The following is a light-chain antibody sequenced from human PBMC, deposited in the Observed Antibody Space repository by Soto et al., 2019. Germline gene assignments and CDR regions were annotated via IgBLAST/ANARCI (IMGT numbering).Light chain of an antibody. V-gene: IGKV3D-15*01. CDR1: QSVGSD. J-gene: IGKJ4*01. CDR3: QQYNSWPLT. CDR2: DIF. Sequence: ERGMTQSPATLSVSPGERATLSCRASQSVGSDLAWYQQKPGQAPRLVIYDIFTSATGVPTRISCSGSGTEFTLTISSLQSEDFAVYYCQQYNSWPLTFGGGTKVDIK.